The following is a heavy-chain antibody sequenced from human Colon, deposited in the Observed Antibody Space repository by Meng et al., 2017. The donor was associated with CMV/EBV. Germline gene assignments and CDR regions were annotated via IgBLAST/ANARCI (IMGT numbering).Heavy chain of an antibody. Sequence: GESLKISCATSGFFFGSFNVHWVRQAPGKGLVWVATISYDGRNQYYGDSVKGRFIISRDNSNNTLYLQMNSLRVEDTATYYCARQRATTQKWFDPWGQGTLVTVSS. CDR1: GFFFGSFN. D-gene: IGHD1-14*01. CDR2: ISYDGRNQ. CDR3: ARQRATTQKWFDP. J-gene: IGHJ5*02. V-gene: IGHV3-30*04.